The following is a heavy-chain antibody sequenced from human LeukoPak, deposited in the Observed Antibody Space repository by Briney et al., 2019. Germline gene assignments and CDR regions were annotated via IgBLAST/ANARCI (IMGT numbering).Heavy chain of an antibody. CDR2: ISGSGYPI. D-gene: IGHD3-3*01. Sequence: QSGGSLRLSRTASGFTFSTYEMNWVRQAPGKGLEWVSYISGSGYPIYYADSVKGRFTISRDNAKNSLYLQMNSLRAEDTAIYYCARVRGLEWLLKHLDSWGQGTLVTVSS. J-gene: IGHJ4*02. V-gene: IGHV3-48*03. CDR1: GFTFSTYE. CDR3: ARVRGLEWLLKHLDS.